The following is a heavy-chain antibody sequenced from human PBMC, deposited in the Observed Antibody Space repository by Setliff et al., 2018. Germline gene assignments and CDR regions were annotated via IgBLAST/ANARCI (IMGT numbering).Heavy chain of an antibody. Sequence: GSLRLSCAASEFRFSIYGMHWVRQAPGKGLECVAFIRYDGSNKYYADSVKGRFTISRDNPKNTLYLQMNSLRAEDTAVYYCAKGLKSSGPDWYFDYWGPGTLVTVSS. CDR1: EFRFSIYG. J-gene: IGHJ4*02. D-gene: IGHD3-22*01. CDR3: AKGLKSSGPDWYFDY. V-gene: IGHV3-30*02. CDR2: IRYDGSNK.